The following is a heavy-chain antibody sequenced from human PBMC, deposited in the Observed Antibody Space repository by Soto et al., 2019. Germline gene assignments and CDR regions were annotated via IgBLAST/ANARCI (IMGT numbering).Heavy chain of an antibody. CDR3: ARDVLRSLEWPEPIGYCYYGMDV. CDR2: INPNSGGT. J-gene: IGHJ6*02. CDR1: GYTFTGYY. V-gene: IGHV1-2*02. Sequence: ASVKVSCKASGYTFTGYYMHWVRQAPGQGLEWMGWINPNSGGTNYAQKFQGRVTMTRDTSISTAYMELSRLRSDDTAVYYCARDVLRSLEWPEPIGYCYYGMDVWGQGTTVTVSS. D-gene: IGHD3-3*01.